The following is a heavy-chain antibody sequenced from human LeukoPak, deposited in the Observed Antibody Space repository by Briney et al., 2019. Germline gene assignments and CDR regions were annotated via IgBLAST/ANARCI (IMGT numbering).Heavy chain of an antibody. CDR1: GGSFSGYY. D-gene: IGHD1-26*01. CDR3: ARQVHSYSGSHTNWFDP. Sequence: SETLSLTCAVYGGSFSGYYWGWIRQPPGKGLEWIGSIYYSGSTYYNPSLKSRVTISVDTSKNQFSLKLSSVTAADTAVYYCARQVHSYSGSHTNWFDPWGQGTLVTVSS. J-gene: IGHJ5*02. V-gene: IGHV4-39*01. CDR2: IYYSGST.